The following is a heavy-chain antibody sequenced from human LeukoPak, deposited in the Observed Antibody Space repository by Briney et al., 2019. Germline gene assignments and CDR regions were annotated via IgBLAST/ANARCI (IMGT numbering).Heavy chain of an antibody. CDR3: ARQFDYGYYYGMDV. V-gene: IGHV3-21*01. CDR1: TSTFSSYT. J-gene: IGHJ6*02. D-gene: IGHD4-17*01. Sequence: GGSLRLSCAASTSTFSSYTMNWVRQAPGKGLEWVSSIDSGRAYIYYADSVKGRFTISRGNAKNSVYLQMNSLRAEDTAVYYCARQFDYGYYYGMDVWGQGTTVTVSS. CDR2: IDSGRAYI.